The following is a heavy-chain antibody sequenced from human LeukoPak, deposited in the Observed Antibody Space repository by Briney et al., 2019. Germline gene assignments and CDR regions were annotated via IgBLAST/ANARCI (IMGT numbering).Heavy chain of an antibody. D-gene: IGHD3-10*01. Sequence: PSETLSLTCTGSGGSISSYYWSWIRQPPGKGLEWIGYIYYSGSTNYNPSLKSRVTISVDTSKNQFSLKLSSVTAADTAVYYCARHKYGSGSYFDYWGQGTLVTVSS. J-gene: IGHJ4*02. CDR1: GGSISSYY. CDR3: ARHKYGSGSYFDY. V-gene: IGHV4-59*01. CDR2: IYYSGST.